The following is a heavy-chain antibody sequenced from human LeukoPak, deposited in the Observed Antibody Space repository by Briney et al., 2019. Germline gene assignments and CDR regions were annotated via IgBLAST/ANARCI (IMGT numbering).Heavy chain of an antibody. V-gene: IGHV4-59*08. CDR1: GGSISSYY. CDR2: IYYSGST. Sequence: PSETLSLTCTVSGGSISSYYWSWIRQPPGKGLEGIGYIYYSGSTNYNPSLKSRVTISVDTSKNQFSLKLSSVTAADTAVYYCARLMAYYDFWSGYNWFNPWGQGTLVTVSS. D-gene: IGHD3-3*01. CDR3: ARLMAYYDFWSGYNWFNP. J-gene: IGHJ5*02.